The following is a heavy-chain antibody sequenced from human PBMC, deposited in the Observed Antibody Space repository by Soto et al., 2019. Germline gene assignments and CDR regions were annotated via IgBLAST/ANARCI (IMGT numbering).Heavy chain of an antibody. CDR1: GGSISSSSYY. CDR2: IYYSGST. CDR3: AATKYSSSWQHYYYYGMDV. Sequence: QLQLQESGPGLVKPSETLSLTCTVSGGSISSSSYYWGWIREPPGKGLEWIGSIYYSGSTYYNPSLKSRVTISVDTSKNPFSLKLSSVTDADTAVYYWAATKYSSSWQHYYYYGMDVWGQGTTVAVSS. D-gene: IGHD6-13*01. J-gene: IGHJ6*02. V-gene: IGHV4-39*01.